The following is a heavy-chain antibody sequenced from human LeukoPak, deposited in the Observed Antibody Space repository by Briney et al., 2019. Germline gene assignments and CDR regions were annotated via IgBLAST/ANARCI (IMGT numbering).Heavy chain of an antibody. D-gene: IGHD3-16*01. Sequence: PGRSLTLSCSASGFTFSRLWMQLVRQAPGKGVVWVAIIHNYGTQGQDAGPVEGRFTISKDNSQNTLYLQMNNLRDDDTDAYYCAKEGDEFRGYLDVWGKGTTVTVSS. V-gene: IGHV3-30*12. CDR3: AKEGDEFRGYLDV. J-gene: IGHJ6*03. CDR2: IHNYGTQG. CDR1: GFTFSRLW.